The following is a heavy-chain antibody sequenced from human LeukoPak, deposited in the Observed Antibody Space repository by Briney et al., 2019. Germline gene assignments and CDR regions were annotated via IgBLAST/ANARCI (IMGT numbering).Heavy chain of an antibody. CDR2: IKQDGSET. Sequence: PGGSLRLSCAASGFTFSTYWMDGVRQAPGKGLEWVANIKQDGSETYYVDSAKGRFNISRDNAKNSLYLQMDRLRVDDTAIYYCAKSLDYWGQGTLVTVSS. V-gene: IGHV3-7*01. CDR3: AKSLDY. J-gene: IGHJ4*02. CDR1: GFTFSTYW.